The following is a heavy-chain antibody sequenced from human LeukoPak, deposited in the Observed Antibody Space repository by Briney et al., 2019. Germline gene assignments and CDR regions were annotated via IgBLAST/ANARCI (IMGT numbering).Heavy chain of an antibody. CDR1: GGSISSGTYY. CDR3: ARMQRGYSYGPDAFDV. J-gene: IGHJ3*01. CDR2: LYTSGST. Sequence: SQTLSLTCTVSGGSISSGTYYWSWIRQPAGKGLEWIGRLYTSGSTNYNPSLKSRVTILLDTSKNKFSLKLNSVTAADTALYYCARMQRGYSYGPDAFDVWGQGTMVTVSS. D-gene: IGHD5-18*01. V-gene: IGHV4-61*02.